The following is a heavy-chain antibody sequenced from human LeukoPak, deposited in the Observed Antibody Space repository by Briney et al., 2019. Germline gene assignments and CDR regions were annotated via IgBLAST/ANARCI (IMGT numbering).Heavy chain of an antibody. Sequence: SETLSLTCTVSGGSISSSSYYWGWIRQPPGKGLEWIGSIYYSGSTYYNPSLKSRVTISVDTSKNQFSLKLSSVTAADTAVYYCARGHRIAAAGGLYAFDIWGQGTMVTVSS. J-gene: IGHJ3*02. CDR3: ARGHRIAAAGGLYAFDI. CDR1: GGSISSSSYY. D-gene: IGHD6-13*01. V-gene: IGHV4-39*07. CDR2: IYYSGST.